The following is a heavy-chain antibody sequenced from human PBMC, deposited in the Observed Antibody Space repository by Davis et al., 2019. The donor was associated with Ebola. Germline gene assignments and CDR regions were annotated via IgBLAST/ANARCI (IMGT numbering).Heavy chain of an antibody. J-gene: IGHJ3*02. V-gene: IGHV3-23*01. Sequence: GESLKISCAASGFTFSSYAMSWVRQAPGKGLEWVSAISGSGGSTYYADSVKGRFTISRDNSKNTLYQQMNSLRAEDTDIYYCAKDKNYDFWSGYPHDAFDIWGQGTMVTVSS. CDR2: ISGSGGST. D-gene: IGHD3-3*01. CDR3: AKDKNYDFWSGYPHDAFDI. CDR1: GFTFSSYA.